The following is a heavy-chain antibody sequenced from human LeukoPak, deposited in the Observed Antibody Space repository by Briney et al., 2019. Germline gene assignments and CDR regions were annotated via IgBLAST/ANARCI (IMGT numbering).Heavy chain of an antibody. V-gene: IGHV4-4*08. CDR2: IYTSGST. D-gene: IGHD6-19*01. J-gene: IGHJ4*02. CDR1: GGSITSYY. CDR3: ARRAVAENYFDS. Sequence: PSESLSLTCTVAGGSITSYYWSWIRQRPGKGRGWGGYIYTSGSTNYNPSLKSRVTISVDTSKTPSSLKLTSVTAADTAVYYCARRAVAENYFDSWGQGTLVTDSS.